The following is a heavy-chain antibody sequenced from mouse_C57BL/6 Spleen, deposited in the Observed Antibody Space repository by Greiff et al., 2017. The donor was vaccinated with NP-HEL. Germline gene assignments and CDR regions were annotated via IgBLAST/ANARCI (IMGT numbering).Heavy chain of an antibody. CDR2: IDPSDSYT. D-gene: IGHD1-1*01. CDR1: GYTFTSYW. V-gene: IGHV1-50*01. CDR3: ARDYYGSSRYFDY. J-gene: IGHJ2*01. Sequence: QVQLQQPGAELVKPGASVKLSCKASGYTFTSYWMQWVKQRPGQGLEWIGEIDPSDSYTNYNQKFKGKATLTVDTSSSKAYMQLSSLTSEYSAVYYCARDYYGSSRYFDYWGQGTTLTVSS.